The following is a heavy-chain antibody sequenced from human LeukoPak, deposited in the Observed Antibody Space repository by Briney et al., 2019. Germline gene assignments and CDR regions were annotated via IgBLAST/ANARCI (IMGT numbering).Heavy chain of an antibody. V-gene: IGHV1-2*02. CDR3: ARGGRVTTVVTLLDY. CDR2: INPNSYGT. CDR1: GYTFTGYY. J-gene: IGHJ4*02. D-gene: IGHD4-23*01. Sequence: WASVKVSCKASGYTFTGYYMHWVRQAPGQGLEWMGWINPNSYGTNYAQKFQGRVTMTRDTYISTAYMELSRPRSDDTAVYYCARGGRVTTVVTLLDYWGQGTLVTVSS.